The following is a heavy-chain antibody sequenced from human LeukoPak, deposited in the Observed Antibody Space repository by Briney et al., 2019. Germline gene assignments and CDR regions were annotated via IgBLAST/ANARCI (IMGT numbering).Heavy chain of an antibody. J-gene: IGHJ4*02. CDR1: GGSISSSSYY. V-gene: IGHV4-39*01. CDR3: ARHPSSGSYSCDY. D-gene: IGHD1-26*01. CDR2: IYYSGST. Sequence: PSETLSLTCTVSGGSISSSSYYWGWIRQPPGKGLEWIGSIYYSGSTYYNPSLKSRVTISVDTSKNQFSLKLSSVTAADTAVYYCARHPSSGSYSCDYWGQGTLVTVSS.